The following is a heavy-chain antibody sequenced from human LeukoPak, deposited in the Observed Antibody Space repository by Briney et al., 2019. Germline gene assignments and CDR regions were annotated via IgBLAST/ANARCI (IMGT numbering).Heavy chain of an antibody. CDR2: ITASGGNT. CDR3: AKGNGYSYGRYYFDY. V-gene: IGHV3-23*01. J-gene: IGHJ4*02. CDR1: GFTFSSYA. D-gene: IGHD5-18*01. Sequence: GGSLRLSCAASGFTFSSYAMGWVRQAPGKGLEWVSAITASGGNTYYADSVKGRFTISRDNSKTTLYLQVNSLRAEDTAVYYCAKGNGYSYGRYYFDYWGQGTLVTVSS.